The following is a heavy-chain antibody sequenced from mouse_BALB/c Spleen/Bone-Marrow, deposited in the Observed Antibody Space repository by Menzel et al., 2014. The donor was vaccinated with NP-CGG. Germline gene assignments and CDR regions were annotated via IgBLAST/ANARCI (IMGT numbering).Heavy chain of an antibody. CDR3: TRPGYFYGSGPYAMDY. J-gene: IGHJ4*01. CDR2: IYPSDSYT. V-gene: IGHV1-69*02. D-gene: IGHD1-1*01. Sequence: QVQLQQSGAELVRPGASVKLSCKASGYTFTSYWINWVKQRPGQGLEWIGNIYPSDSYTNYNQKFKDKATLTVDKSSSTAYMQLSSPTSVDSAVYYCTRPGYFYGSGPYAMDYWGQGTSVTVSS. CDR1: GYTFTSYW.